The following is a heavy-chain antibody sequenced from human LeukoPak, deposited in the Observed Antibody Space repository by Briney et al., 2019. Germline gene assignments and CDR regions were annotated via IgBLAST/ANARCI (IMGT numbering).Heavy chain of an antibody. CDR2: IYYSGST. V-gene: IGHV4-59*01. CDR3: ARHREGLDFDY. D-gene: IGHD1-26*01. J-gene: IGHJ4*02. CDR1: GGSISSYY. Sequence: SETLSLTCTVSGGSISSYYWSWIRQPPGKGLEWIGYIYYSGSTNYNPSLKSRVTISVDTSKNQFSLKLSSVTAADTAVYYCARHREGLDFDYWGQGTLVTVSS.